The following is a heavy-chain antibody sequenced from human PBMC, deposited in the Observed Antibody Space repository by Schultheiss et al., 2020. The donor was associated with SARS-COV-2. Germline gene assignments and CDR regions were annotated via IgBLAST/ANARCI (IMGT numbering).Heavy chain of an antibody. J-gene: IGHJ4*02. CDR3: ARKIYGSGSYYDY. Sequence: SQTLSLTCTVSAGSISRSSYYWGWIRQPPGKGLEWIGDIYHNGATYNNPSLKSRVTISVDRSKNQFSLKLSSVTAADTAVYYCARKIYGSGSYYDYWGQGTLVTVSS. D-gene: IGHD3-10*01. CDR1: AGSISRSSYY. V-gene: IGHV4-39*07. CDR2: IYHNGAT.